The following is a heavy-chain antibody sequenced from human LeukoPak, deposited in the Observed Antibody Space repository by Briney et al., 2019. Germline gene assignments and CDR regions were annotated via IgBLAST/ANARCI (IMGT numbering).Heavy chain of an antibody. Sequence: SETLSLTCTVSGGSISNYYWSWIRQPPGKGLEWIGYIYYSGSTNFNPSLKSRVTISVDTSKNQFSLKLSSVTAADTAVYYCARHNPYSSSWYLGFDPWGQGTLVTAST. V-gene: IGHV4-59*01. CDR3: ARHNPYSSSWYLGFDP. J-gene: IGHJ5*02. D-gene: IGHD6-13*01. CDR1: GGSISNYY. CDR2: IYYSGST.